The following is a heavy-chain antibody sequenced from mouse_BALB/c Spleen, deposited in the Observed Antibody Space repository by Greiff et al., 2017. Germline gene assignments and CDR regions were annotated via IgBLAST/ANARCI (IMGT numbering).Heavy chain of an antibody. D-gene: IGHD2-2*01. CDR3: ASPYGYDGGYYFDY. J-gene: IGHJ2*01. Sequence: EVKVVESGAELVKPGASVKLSCTASGFNIKDTYMHWVKQRPEQGLEWIGRIDPANGNTKYDPKFQGKATITADTSSNTAYLQLSSLTSEDTAVYYCASPYGYDGGYYFDYWGQGTTLTVSS. CDR1: GFNIKDTY. CDR2: IDPANGNT. V-gene: IGHV14-3*02.